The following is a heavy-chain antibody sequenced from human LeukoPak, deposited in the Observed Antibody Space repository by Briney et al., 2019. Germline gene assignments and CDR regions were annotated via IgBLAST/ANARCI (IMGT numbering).Heavy chain of an antibody. J-gene: IGHJ3*02. CDR1: GGSISSYY. CDR3: ARGDNGDYVDGAFDI. V-gene: IGHV4-59*12. Sequence: PSETLSLTCTVSGGSISSYYWSWIRQPPGKGLEWIGYIYYSGSTNYNPSLKSRVTISVDTSKNQFSLKLSSVTAADTAVYYCARGDNGDYVDGAFDIWGQGTMVTVSS. CDR2: IYYSGST. D-gene: IGHD4-17*01.